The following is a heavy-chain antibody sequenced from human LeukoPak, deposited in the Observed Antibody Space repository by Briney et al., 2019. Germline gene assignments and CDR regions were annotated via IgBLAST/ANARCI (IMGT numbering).Heavy chain of an antibody. CDR1: GGSISSYY. D-gene: IGHD3-22*01. CDR3: ARIKYYYDSSGYAHWYFDL. V-gene: IGHV4-59*01. J-gene: IGHJ2*01. Sequence: SETLSLTCTVSGGSISSYYWSWIRQPPGKGLEWIGYIYYSGSTNYNPSLKSRVTISVDTSKNQFSLKLSPVTAADTAVYYCARIKYYYDSSGYAHWYFDLWGRGTLVTVSS. CDR2: IYYSGST.